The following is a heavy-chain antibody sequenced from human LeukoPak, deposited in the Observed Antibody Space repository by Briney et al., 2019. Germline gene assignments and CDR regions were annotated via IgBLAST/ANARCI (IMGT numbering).Heavy chain of an antibody. CDR1: GFTFSGSA. D-gene: IGHD3-10*01. V-gene: IGHV3-73*01. CDR3: AKYYGSGGGYFDY. Sequence: GGSLRLSCAASGFTFSGSAMHWVRQASGKGLEWVGRIRSKANSYATAYATSMKGRFTISRDDSKNTAYLQMNSLKTEDTAVYYCAKYYGSGGGYFDYWGQGTLVTVSS. CDR2: IRSKANSYAT. J-gene: IGHJ4*02.